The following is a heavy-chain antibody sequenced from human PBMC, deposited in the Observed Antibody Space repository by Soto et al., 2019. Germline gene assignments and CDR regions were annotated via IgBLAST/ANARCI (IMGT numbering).Heavy chain of an antibody. Sequence: QVQLLQSGAEVKKPGASVKVSCKASGYTFTSYGISWVRQAPGQGLEWMGWISAYNVNTNYAQELQGRGTMTTDTSTSTAYMELRSLRSDDTAVYYCARDGGVTTPNAFDIWGQGTMVTVSS. D-gene: IGHD3-3*01. V-gene: IGHV1-18*01. J-gene: IGHJ3*02. CDR3: ARDGGVTTPNAFDI. CDR1: GYTFTSYG. CDR2: ISAYNVNT.